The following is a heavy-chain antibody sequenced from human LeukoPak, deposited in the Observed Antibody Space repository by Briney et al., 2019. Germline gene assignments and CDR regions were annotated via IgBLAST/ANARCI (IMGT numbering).Heavy chain of an antibody. V-gene: IGHV3-48*01. CDR2: ISSSTI. J-gene: IGHJ3*02. D-gene: IGHD6-13*01. CDR3: TRSYSSSWYAAFDI. CDR1: GFTFSSYC. Sequence: GGSLRLSCEASGFTFSSYCMNWVRQAPGKGLEWVSYISSSTIYYADSVKGRFTISRDNAKNSLYLQMNSLIAEDTAVYYCTRSYSSSWYAAFDIWGQGTMVTVSS.